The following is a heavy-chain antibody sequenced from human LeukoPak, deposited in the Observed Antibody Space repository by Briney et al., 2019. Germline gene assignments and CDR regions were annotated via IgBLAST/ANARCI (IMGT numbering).Heavy chain of an antibody. CDR3: KRMRGYTYGYWYLDL. CDR2: MNPTSGNT. Sequence: ASVKVSCKAAGYTFTSYDINWVRQAPGQGLEWMGWMNPTSGNTGYAQKLQGRVTMTRDASIATAYMELSSLTSEDTALYYCKRMRGYTYGYWYLDLWGRGTPVTVSS. V-gene: IGHV1-8*01. CDR1: GYTFTSYD. D-gene: IGHD5-18*01. J-gene: IGHJ2*01.